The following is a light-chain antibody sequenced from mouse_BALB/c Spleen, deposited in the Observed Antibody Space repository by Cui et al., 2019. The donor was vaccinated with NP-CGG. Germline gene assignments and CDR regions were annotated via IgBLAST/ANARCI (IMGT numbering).Light chain of an antibody. Sequence: QAVVTQEPALTTSPGETVTLTCRSSTGPVTTSNYANWVQEKPDHLFTGLIGGTNNRAPGVPARFSGFLIGDKAALTITGAQTEDEAIYFCALWYSNHWVFGGGTKLTVL. CDR2: GTN. CDR1: TGPVTTSNY. V-gene: IGLV1*01. CDR3: ALWYSNHWV. J-gene: IGLJ1*01.